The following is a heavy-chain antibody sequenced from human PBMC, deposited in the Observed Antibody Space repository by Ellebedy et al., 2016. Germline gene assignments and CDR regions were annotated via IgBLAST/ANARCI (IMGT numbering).Heavy chain of an antibody. CDR3: AHRRNYDLPGHAAFDI. CDR1: GFSLSTNEVG. Sequence: SGPTLVKPTQTFTLTCTFSGFSLSTNEVGVGWIRQPPGKALEWLALIYWDDYKRYSPSLNSRLTITKDTSKNQVVLTVTNVDPVDTATYYCAHRRNYDLPGHAAFDIWGQGTMVTVSS. V-gene: IGHV2-5*02. J-gene: IGHJ3*02. CDR2: IYWDDYK. D-gene: IGHD3-3*01.